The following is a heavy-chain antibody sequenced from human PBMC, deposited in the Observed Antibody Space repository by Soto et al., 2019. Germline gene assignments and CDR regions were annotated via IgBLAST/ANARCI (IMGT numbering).Heavy chain of an antibody. CDR3: VRDVGGSGWFAP. CDR1: GISIDNYY. J-gene: IGHJ5*02. Sequence: QVQLQQSGPGLVKPSETLSLTCTVSGISIDNYYCSWIRQSAGKGLEWIGWIYSSGTTNYNPSLKSRVTMSVDMSKSQFSLNVRSVTAADTAVYYCVRDVGGSGWFAPWGQGTLVTVSS. CDR2: IYSSGTT. V-gene: IGHV4-4*07.